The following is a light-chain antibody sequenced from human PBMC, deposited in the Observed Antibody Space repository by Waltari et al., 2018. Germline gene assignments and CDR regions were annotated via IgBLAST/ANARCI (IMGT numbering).Light chain of an antibody. J-gene: IGLJ1*01. V-gene: IGLV2-14*03. CDR3: TSYTSAVTLDV. Sequence: QPALTQPASVSGSPGQSITIPCTGPARHVGSYDFVSWYQQHPGKAPKLIIYDVSYRPSGVSSRFTGSKSGNTASLTISGIQAEDEADYYCTSYTSAVTLDVFGTGTKVTVL. CDR2: DVS. CDR1: ARHVGSYDF.